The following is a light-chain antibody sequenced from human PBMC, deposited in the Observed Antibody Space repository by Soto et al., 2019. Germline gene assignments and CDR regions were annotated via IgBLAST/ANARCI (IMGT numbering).Light chain of an antibody. CDR3: LKHNTYPYT. CDR1: QGISNL. CDR2: AAS. J-gene: IGKJ2*01. V-gene: IGKV1-17*01. Sequence: DIQMTQSPSSLSASVGDRVTITCRASQGISNLLGWFQHKPGKAPKRLIYAASSLQGGAPSRFSGSRSGTEFTITIAGLQPEDFDDYYCLKHNTYPYTFGQGTKLEIK.